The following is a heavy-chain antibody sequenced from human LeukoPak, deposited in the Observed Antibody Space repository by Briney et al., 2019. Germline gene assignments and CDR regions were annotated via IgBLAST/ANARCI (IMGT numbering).Heavy chain of an antibody. CDR1: GYRFTGYY. V-gene: IGHV1-2*02. CDR3: ARDGGFDI. J-gene: IGHJ3*02. Sequence: ASVKVSCKTSGYRFTGYYLHWVRQAPGQGLEWMGWINPDSGATNYAQHFQGRVTMTRDTSISTVYMELSRLESEDTAMYYCARDGGFDIWGQGTMVTVSS. CDR2: INPDSGAT. D-gene: IGHD3-3*01.